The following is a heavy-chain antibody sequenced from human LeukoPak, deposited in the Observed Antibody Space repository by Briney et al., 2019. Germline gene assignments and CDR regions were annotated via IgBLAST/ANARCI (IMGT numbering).Heavy chain of an antibody. CDR3: VRVGIRGNDHDFWSGGGQGYYDP. V-gene: IGHV3-23*01. Sequence: GGSLRLSCAASGFTFSSYAMTWVRQAPGRGLEWVSSMSSSGRATYYADSIKGRLTISRDNSKNTVYLQMNSLRAEDTAVYYCVRVGIRGNDHDFWSGGGQGYYDPWGQGTVVTVSS. CDR2: MSSSGRAT. D-gene: IGHD3-3*01. J-gene: IGHJ5*02. CDR1: GFTFSSYA.